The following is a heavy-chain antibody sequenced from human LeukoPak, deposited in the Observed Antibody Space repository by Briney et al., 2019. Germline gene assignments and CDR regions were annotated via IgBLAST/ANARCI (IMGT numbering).Heavy chain of an antibody. J-gene: IGHJ4*02. CDR2: LHADGIEK. D-gene: IGHD5-12*01. V-gene: IGHV3-7*01. CDR1: GFALIGYW. CDR3: ARGGYSFDY. Sequence: GGSLRLSCAASGFALIGYWMSWVRQAPGKGLEWVARLHADGIEKYFVDSVKGRFTISRDNAKNSLYLQMNSLRLDDTAVYYCARGGYSFDYLGQGTLVTVSS.